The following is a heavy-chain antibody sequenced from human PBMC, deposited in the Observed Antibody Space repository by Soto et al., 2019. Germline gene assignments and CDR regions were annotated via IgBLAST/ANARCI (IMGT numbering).Heavy chain of an antibody. CDR2: IYYSGST. D-gene: IGHD3-16*01. J-gene: IGHJ4*02. CDR3: ARASRLRTYYDYVWGSPPDY. CDR1: GGSISSGGYY. V-gene: IGHV4-31*03. Sequence: LSLTCTVSGGSISSGGYYWSWIRQHPGKGLEWIGYIYYSGSTYYNPSLKSRVTISVDTSKNQFSLKLSSVTAADTAVYYCARASRLRTYYDYVWGSPPDYWGQGTLVTVSS.